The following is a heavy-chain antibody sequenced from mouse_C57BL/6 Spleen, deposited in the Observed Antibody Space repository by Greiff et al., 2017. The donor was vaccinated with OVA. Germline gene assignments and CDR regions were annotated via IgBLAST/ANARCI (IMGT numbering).Heavy chain of an antibody. CDR1: GYTFTSYW. Sequence: QVQLQQPGAELVKPRASVKLSCKASGYTFTSYWMQWVKQRPGQGLEWIGEIDPSDSYTNYNQKFKGKATLTVDTSSSTAYMQLSSLTSEDSAVYYCARRYYGKDYWGQGTTLTVSS. J-gene: IGHJ2*01. CDR2: IDPSDSYT. V-gene: IGHV1-50*01. CDR3: ARRYYGKDY. D-gene: IGHD1-1*01.